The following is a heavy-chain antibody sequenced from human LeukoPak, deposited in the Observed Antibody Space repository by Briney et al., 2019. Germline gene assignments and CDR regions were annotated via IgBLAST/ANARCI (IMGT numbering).Heavy chain of an antibody. J-gene: IGHJ5*02. CDR3: ARGPASGSDFAWFDP. CDR2: INHSGST. Sequence: SETLSLTCAVYGGSLSNYYWSWIRQPPGKGLEWIGEINHSGSTKFNPSLKSRVTILVDMSRSQFSLQLNSVTAADTAVYYCARGPASGSDFAWFDPWGQGTLVTVSS. V-gene: IGHV4-34*01. CDR1: GGSLSNYY. D-gene: IGHD3-10*01.